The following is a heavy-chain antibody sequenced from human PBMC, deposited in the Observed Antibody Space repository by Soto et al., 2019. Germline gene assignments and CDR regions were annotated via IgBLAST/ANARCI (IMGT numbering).Heavy chain of an antibody. Sequence: QITLNESGPTVVRPTETLTLTCRFSGFSLTTSGVGVGWIRQSPGKATEWLALIYWDDDKRYSASLKSRLTITKETSKNQVVLTVSDLDPTDTATYYCAHRVLRTVFGLVTTTAIYFDFWGQGTPVAVSS. V-gene: IGHV2-5*02. CDR2: IYWDDDK. D-gene: IGHD3-3*01. CDR1: GFSLTTSGVG. J-gene: IGHJ4*02. CDR3: AHRVLRTVFGLVTTTAIYFDF.